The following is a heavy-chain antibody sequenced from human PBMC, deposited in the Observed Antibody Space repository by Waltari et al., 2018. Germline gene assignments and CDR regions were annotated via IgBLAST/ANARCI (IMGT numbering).Heavy chain of an antibody. CDR3: AREGSFDWLLYGAWYFDL. CDR1: GFTFRSYS. CDR2: ISSSSSTI. J-gene: IGHJ2*01. D-gene: IGHD3-9*01. V-gene: IGHV3-48*01. Sequence: EVQLVESGGGLVQPGGSLRLSCAASGFTFRSYSMNWVRQAPGKGLEWVSYISSSSSTIYYADSVKGRFTISRDNAKNSLYLQMNSLRAEDTAVYYCAREGSFDWLLYGAWYFDLWGRGTLVTVSS.